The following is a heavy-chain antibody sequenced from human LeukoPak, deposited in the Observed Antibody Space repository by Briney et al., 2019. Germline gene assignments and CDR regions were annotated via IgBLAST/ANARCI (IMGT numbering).Heavy chain of an antibody. CDR1: GFTFSSYA. Sequence: GGSLRLSCAASGFTFSSYAMHWVRQAPGKGLEWVAVISHDGGNKYYADSVKGRFTISRDNSENTLYLQMNSLRAEDTAVYYCARDGDTYYYDSSGYLYWGQGTLVTVSS. CDR2: ISHDGGNK. CDR3: ARDGDTYYYDSSGYLY. J-gene: IGHJ4*02. V-gene: IGHV3-30-3*01. D-gene: IGHD3-22*01.